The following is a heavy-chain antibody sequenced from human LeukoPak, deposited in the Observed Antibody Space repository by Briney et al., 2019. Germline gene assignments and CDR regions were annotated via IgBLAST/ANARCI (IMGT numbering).Heavy chain of an antibody. CDR1: GGSFSGYY. V-gene: IGHV4-39*01. D-gene: IGHD6-13*01. CDR2: IYYSGST. J-gene: IGHJ3*01. CDR3: ARHAMGNSSDVFDV. Sequence: PSETLSLTCAVYGGSFSGYYWGWIRQPPGKGLEWIGSIYYSGSTYDNPSLKSRVTISVDTPKNQFSLNLSSVTAADTAVYSCARHAMGNSSDVFDVWGQGTTVTVSA.